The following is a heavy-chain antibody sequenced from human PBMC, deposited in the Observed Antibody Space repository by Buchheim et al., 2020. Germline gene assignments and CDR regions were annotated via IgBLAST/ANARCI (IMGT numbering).Heavy chain of an antibody. Sequence: EVQLVQSGAEVKRPGESLKISCKGSGYSFTTYWIGWVRQMPEKGLEWMGMIYPGDSDIRYSPSFQGQVTISADKSFSTAHLQWSSLKASDSAMYYCVRSFGYCTDGVCRLFDYWGQGT. V-gene: IGHV5-51*01. CDR3: VRSFGYCTDGVCRLFDY. CDR1: GYSFTTYW. CDR2: IYPGDSDI. J-gene: IGHJ4*02. D-gene: IGHD2-8*01.